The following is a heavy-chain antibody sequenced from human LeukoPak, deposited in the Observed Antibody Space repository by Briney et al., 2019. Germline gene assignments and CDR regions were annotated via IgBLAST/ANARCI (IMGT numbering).Heavy chain of an antibody. CDR2: IYYSGST. CDR1: GGSISSYY. Sequence: PSETLSLTCTVSGGSISSYYWSWIRQPPGKGLEWIGYIYYSGSTNYNPSLKSRVTISVDTSKNQFSLKLSSVTAADTAVYYCARVVGVATRRDAFDIWGQGTMVTVSS. CDR3: ARVVGVATRRDAFDI. D-gene: IGHD5-12*01. J-gene: IGHJ3*02. V-gene: IGHV4-59*01.